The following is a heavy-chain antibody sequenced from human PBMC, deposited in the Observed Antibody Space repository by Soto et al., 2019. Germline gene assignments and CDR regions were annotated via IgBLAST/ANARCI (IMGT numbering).Heavy chain of an antibody. D-gene: IGHD3-3*01. CDR2: ISAYNGNT. CDR3: ARAVQDCWSGYGYYGMDV. Sequence: ASVKVSCKASGYTFTSYGISWVRQAPGQGLEWMGWISAYNGNTDYAQKLQGRVTMTTDTSTSTAYMELRSLRSDDTAVYYCARAVQDCWSGYGYYGMDVWGQVTTVTVSS. J-gene: IGHJ6*01. CDR1: GYTFTSYG. V-gene: IGHV1-18*04.